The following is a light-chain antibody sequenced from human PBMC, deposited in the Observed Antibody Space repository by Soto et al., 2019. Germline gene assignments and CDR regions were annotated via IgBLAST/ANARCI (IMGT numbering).Light chain of an antibody. V-gene: IGKV1-9*01. CDR2: AAS. J-gene: IGKJ3*01. CDR1: QGISTF. CDR3: QQFVISPPC. Sequence: DIQLTQSPSFLSASVGDRVTITCRASQGISTFLAWYQQRPGKAPKLLIYAASTLQSGVPSRFSGSGSGTEFPLTISCPQPEVFATSFLQQFVISPPCFGPGTKVDI.